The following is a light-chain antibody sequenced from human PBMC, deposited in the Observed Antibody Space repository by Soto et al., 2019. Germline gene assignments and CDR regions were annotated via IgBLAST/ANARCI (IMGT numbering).Light chain of an antibody. Sequence: SYELTQPPSVSVAPGETARISCGGNNVGSRSVHWYQQKPGQAPFLVIYYDSDRPSGIPERFSGSNSGNTATLIISRVEAGDEADYYCQVWEATSDQVVFGGGTKLTVL. J-gene: IGLJ2*01. CDR2: YDS. CDR3: QVWEATSDQVV. CDR1: NVGSRS. V-gene: IGLV3-21*01.